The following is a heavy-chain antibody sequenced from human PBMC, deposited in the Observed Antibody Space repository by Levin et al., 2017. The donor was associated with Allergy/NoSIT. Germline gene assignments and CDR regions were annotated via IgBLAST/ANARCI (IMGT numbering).Heavy chain of an antibody. CDR2: IYYSGST. Sequence: SQTLSLTCTVSGGSVSSGSYYWSWIRQPPGKGLEWIGYIYYSGSTNYNPSLKSRVTISVDRSKNQFSLKLSSVTAADTAVYHCARVVPYNWNYSAYYIDYWGQGTLVTVSS. CDR1: GGSVSSGSYY. D-gene: IGHD1-7*01. CDR3: ARVVPYNWNYSAYYIDY. V-gene: IGHV4-61*01. J-gene: IGHJ4*02.